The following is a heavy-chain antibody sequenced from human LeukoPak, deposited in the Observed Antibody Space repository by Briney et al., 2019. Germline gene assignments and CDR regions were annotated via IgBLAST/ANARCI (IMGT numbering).Heavy chain of an antibody. Sequence: PSETLSLTCTVSGGSISSSSYYWGWIRQPPGKGLGWIGSIYYSGSTYYNPSLKSRVTISVDTSKNQFSLRLSSVTAADTAVYYCARYYCSGNTCYFFDYWGQGMLVTVSS. CDR2: IYYSGST. CDR3: ARYYCSGNTCYFFDY. D-gene: IGHD2-2*01. J-gene: IGHJ4*02. CDR1: GGSISSSSYY. V-gene: IGHV4-39*07.